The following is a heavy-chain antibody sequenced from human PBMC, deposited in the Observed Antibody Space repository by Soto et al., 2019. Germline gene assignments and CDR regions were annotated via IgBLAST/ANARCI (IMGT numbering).Heavy chain of an antibody. CDR2: IWYDGSNK. CDR1: SYG. D-gene: IGHD3-10*01. V-gene: IGHV3-33*06. CDR3: AKDLSPELLWFGELLGRYYYGMDV. Sequence: SYGMRRIIKKKGKGLEWVAVIWYDGSNKYYADSVKGRFTISRDNSKNTLYLQMNSLRAEDTAVYYCAKDLSPELLWFGELLGRYYYGMDVWGQGTTVTVSS. J-gene: IGHJ6*02.